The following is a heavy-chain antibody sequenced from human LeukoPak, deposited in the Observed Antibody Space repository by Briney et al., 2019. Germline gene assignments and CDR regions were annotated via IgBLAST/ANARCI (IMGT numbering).Heavy chain of an antibody. D-gene: IGHD4-11*01. CDR1: GYTFTGYY. V-gene: IGHV1-2*02. J-gene: IGHJ4*02. Sequence: ASVKVSCKASGYTFTGYYMHWVRQAPGQGLEWMGWINPNSGGTNYAQKFQGRVTMTRDTSISTAYMELSRVRYDDTSVYDCARDHTGNYRRLFEYWGQGTLVTVSS. CDR3: ARDHTGNYRRLFEY. CDR2: INPNSGGT.